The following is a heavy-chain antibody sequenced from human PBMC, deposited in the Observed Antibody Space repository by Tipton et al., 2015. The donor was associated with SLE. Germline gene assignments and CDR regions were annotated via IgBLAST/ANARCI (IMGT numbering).Heavy chain of an antibody. D-gene: IGHD5-12*01. CDR1: GFTFSSYA. Sequence: SLRLSCAASGFTFSSYAMHWVRQAPGKGLEWVAVISYDGSNKYYADSVKGRFTISRDNSKNTLYLQMNSLRAEDTAVYYCARASTSGYDGAAFDIWGQGTMVTVSS. CDR2: ISYDGSNK. CDR3: ARASTSGYDGAAFDI. V-gene: IGHV3-30-3*01. J-gene: IGHJ3*02.